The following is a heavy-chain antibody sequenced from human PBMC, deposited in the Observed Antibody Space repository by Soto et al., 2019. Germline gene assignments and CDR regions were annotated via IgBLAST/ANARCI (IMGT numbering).Heavy chain of an antibody. Sequence: PSXTLSLTCTVSGGSMSSGGYYWSWIRQHPGKVLEWIGYIYYIKTTYYNPSPKSRVTISLDTSKNQFSLKLTSVTAADTAVYYCARSVFPWGQGTLVTVSS. CDR2: IYYIKTT. V-gene: IGHV4-31*03. J-gene: IGHJ5*02. CDR3: ARSVFP. CDR1: GGSMSSGGYY.